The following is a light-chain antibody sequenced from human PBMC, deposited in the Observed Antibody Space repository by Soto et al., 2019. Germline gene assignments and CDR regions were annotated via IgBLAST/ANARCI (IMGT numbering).Light chain of an antibody. J-gene: IGKJ1*01. V-gene: IGKV3-20*01. CDR2: GAS. Sequence: EIVLTQSPGTLSLSPGERATLSCRASQSVTSTYLGWYQQKPGQAPRLLIYGASSRATGIPDRFSGSGSGTDFTLSISRLEPDDFAVYYCHQYGSSPQTFGRGTKVDNK. CDR1: QSVTSTY. CDR3: HQYGSSPQT.